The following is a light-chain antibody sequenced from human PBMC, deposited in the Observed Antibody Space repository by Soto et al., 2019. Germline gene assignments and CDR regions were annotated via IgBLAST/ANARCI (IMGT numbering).Light chain of an antibody. CDR2: GAS. CDR3: QQSYSTPLT. Sequence: EIVMTKSPATLSVSKGERATLSCRASQSVSSNLAWYQQKPGQAPRLLIYGASTRATGIPARFSGSGSGTDFTLTISSLQPEEFATYYCQQSYSTPLTFGGVTKVEIK. V-gene: IGKV3-15*01. CDR1: QSVSSN. J-gene: IGKJ4*01.